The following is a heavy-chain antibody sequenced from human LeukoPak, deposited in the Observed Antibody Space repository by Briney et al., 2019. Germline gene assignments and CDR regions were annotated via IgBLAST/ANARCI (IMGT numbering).Heavy chain of an antibody. CDR1: GFTFSSYS. Sequence: GGSLRLSCAAYGFTFSSYSMNWVRQAPGKGLEWVSSITSSSSYTFYADSVKGRFTISRDNAKRSLYLQMNSLRAEDTAIYYCARDPYNGNYGDSYYYYMDVWGKGTTVTISS. D-gene: IGHD1-26*01. CDR2: ITSSSSYT. CDR3: ARDPYNGNYGDSYYYYMDV. V-gene: IGHV3-21*01. J-gene: IGHJ6*03.